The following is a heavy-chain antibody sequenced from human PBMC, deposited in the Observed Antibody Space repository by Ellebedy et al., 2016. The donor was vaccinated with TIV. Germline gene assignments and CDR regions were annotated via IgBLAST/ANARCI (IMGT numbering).Heavy chain of an antibody. CDR2: MNQDGSAK. D-gene: IGHD3-16*01. CDR3: ATDGSYGDYRSPTHAFVM. CDR1: GFTFNSYW. V-gene: IGHV3-7*01. J-gene: IGHJ3*02. Sequence: GESLKISCAASGFTFNSYWMTWVRQAPGEGLEWVANMNQDGSAKYYVDSLRGRFTISRDNAKNSLYLQMNSLRGEDTAVYYCATDGSYGDYRSPTHAFVMWGRGTLVTVSS.